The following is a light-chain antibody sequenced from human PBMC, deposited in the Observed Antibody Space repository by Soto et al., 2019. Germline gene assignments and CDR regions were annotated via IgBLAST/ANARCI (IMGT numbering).Light chain of an antibody. CDR2: DVS. CDR1: SSDVGSNNR. Sequence: QAALTQPPSVYGSPGQSVAISCTGTSSDVGSNNRVSWYQQPPGTAPKLMIYDVSNRPSGIPDRFSGSKSANTASLTISGLQAEDEADYYCSSYTTSNTYVFGTGTKVTVL. V-gene: IGLV2-18*02. J-gene: IGLJ1*01. CDR3: SSYTTSNTYV.